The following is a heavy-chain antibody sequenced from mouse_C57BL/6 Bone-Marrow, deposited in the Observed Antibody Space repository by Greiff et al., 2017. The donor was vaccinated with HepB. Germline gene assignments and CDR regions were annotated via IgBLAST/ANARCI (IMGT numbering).Heavy chain of an antibody. Sequence: DVQLVESGGGLVQPGGSLKLSCAASGFTFSDYYMYWVRQTPEKRLEWVAYISNGGGSTYYPDTVKGRFTISRDYAKNTLYLQMSRLKSEDTAMYYCARHENGSFDYWGQGTTLTVSS. CDR1: GFTFSDYY. D-gene: IGHD1-1*01. J-gene: IGHJ2*01. CDR2: ISNGGGST. V-gene: IGHV5-12*01. CDR3: ARHENGSFDY.